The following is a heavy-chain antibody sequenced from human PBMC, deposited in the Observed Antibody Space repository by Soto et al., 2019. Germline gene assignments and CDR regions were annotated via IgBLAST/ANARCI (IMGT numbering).Heavy chain of an antibody. J-gene: IGHJ4*02. Sequence: EVQLVESGGGLVQPGRSLRLSCAASGFTFDDYAMHWVRQAPGKGLEWVSGISWNSGSIGYADSVKGRFTISRDNAKNSLYLQMNSLRAEDTALYYCAKDLSRGYSYGQFHYWCQGAMITVS. V-gene: IGHV3-9*01. CDR3: AKDLSRGYSYGQFHY. D-gene: IGHD5-18*01. CDR2: ISWNSGSI. CDR1: GFTFDDYA.